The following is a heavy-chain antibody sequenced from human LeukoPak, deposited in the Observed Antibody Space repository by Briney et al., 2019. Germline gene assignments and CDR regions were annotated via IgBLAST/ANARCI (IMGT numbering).Heavy chain of an antibody. CDR1: GFTVSSNY. D-gene: IGHD3-22*01. V-gene: IGHV3-53*01. CDR3: ARDGGYLDAFDI. CDR2: IYSGGST. J-gene: IGHJ3*02. Sequence: GGPLRLSCAASGFTVSSNYMSWVRQAPGKGLEWVSVIYSGGSTYYADSVKSRFTISRDNSKNTLYLQMNSLRAEDTAVYYCARDGGYLDAFDIWGQGTMVTVSS.